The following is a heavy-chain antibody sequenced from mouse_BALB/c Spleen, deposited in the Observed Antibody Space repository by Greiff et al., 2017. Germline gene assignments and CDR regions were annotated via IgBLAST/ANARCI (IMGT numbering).Heavy chain of an antibody. CDR1: GFTFSDYY. D-gene: IGHD1-2*01. V-gene: IGHV5-4*02. CDR3: AREGGYPYYAMDY. J-gene: IGHJ4*01. CDR2: ISDGGSYT. Sequence: EVQLVESGGGLVKPGGSLKLSCAASGFTFSDYYMYWVRQTPEKRLEWVATISDGGSYTYYPDSVKGRFTISRDNAKNNLYLQMSSLKSEDTAMYYCAREGGYPYYAMDYWGQGTSVTVSS.